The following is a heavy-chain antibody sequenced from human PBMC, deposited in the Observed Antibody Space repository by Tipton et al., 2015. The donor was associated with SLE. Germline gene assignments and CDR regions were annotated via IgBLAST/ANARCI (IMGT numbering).Heavy chain of an antibody. CDR2: ISSSGDNT. Sequence: GSLRLSCAASEFTFNNYAINWVRQAPGEGLEWVSVISSSGDNTYYADSVKGRFTISRDKSKNTLYLQMNSLRAEDTALYYCATISVAPPDYWGQGTLVTVSS. J-gene: IGHJ4*02. CDR3: ATISVAPPDY. CDR1: EFTFNNYA. D-gene: IGHD6-19*01. V-gene: IGHV3-23*01.